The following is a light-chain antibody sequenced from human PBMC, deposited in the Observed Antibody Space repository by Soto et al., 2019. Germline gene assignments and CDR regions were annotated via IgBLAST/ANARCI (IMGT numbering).Light chain of an antibody. V-gene: IGKV1-39*01. CDR3: QQSSSMPWT. J-gene: IGKJ1*01. CDR2: TAS. Sequence: EIPMTQSPFSLSASVGDRVTITCRASQSISRYLNWYQQKPGKAPELLIYTASSLQSGVPSRFSGSGSGTDFTLTISSLQPEDFASYYCQQSSSMPWTFGQGTNVEIK. CDR1: QSISRY.